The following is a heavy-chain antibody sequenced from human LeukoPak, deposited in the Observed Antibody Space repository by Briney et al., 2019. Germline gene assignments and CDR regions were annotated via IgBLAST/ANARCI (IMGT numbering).Heavy chain of an antibody. CDR3: ARGHLGLSP. D-gene: IGHD3-10*01. J-gene: IGHJ5*02. Sequence: PSETLSLTCTVSGGSISCYSWTWIRQPPGQGLEWIGYFHNSKNTSYNPPLTGRVIISVDTAMDQISLKLNSVTAADTAVYYCARGHLGLSPWGQATLVTVSS. CDR1: GGSISCYS. CDR2: FHNSKNT. V-gene: IGHV4-59*01.